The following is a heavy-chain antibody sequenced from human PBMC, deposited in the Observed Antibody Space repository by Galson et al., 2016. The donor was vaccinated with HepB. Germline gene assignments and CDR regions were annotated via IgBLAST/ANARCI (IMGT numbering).Heavy chain of an antibody. CDR3: ARASGYHYVSWFDP. CDR2: IIAIFGTA. V-gene: IGHV1-69*13. D-gene: IGHD3-16*01. J-gene: IGHJ5*02. Sequence: SVKVSCKASGGTFSSYVISWVRQAPGQGLEWMGGIIAIFGTANYAQKFQGRVTITADESTSTVYMELSSLRSEDTAVYYCARASGYHYVSWFDPWGQGTLVTVSS. CDR1: GGTFSSYV.